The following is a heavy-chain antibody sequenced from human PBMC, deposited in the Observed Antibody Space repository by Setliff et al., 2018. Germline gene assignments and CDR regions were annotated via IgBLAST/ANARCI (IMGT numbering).Heavy chain of an antibody. D-gene: IGHD3-22*01. Sequence: GASVKVSCKASGGPLNRYSFSWVRQAPGQGLEWMGRIIPVLDITRYSQKFQGRVTITADKSTGIIYMELTSLRSDDTAVYYCARHPPPPNYFDIGALDSWGQGTLVTVSS. J-gene: IGHJ4*02. CDR2: IIPVLDIT. CDR1: GGPLNRYS. CDR3: ARHPPPPNYFDIGALDS. V-gene: IGHV1-69*02.